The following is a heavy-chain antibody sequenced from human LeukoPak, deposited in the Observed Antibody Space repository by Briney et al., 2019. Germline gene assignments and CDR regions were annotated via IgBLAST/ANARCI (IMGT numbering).Heavy chain of an antibody. V-gene: IGHV1-69*06. CDR2: INPIFGTA. CDR3: ASGDEVSGWNDY. Sequence: GASVKVSCKASGGTFSSYAISWVRQAPGQGLEWMGGINPIFGTANYAQKFQGRVTITADKSTSTASMELSSLRSEDTAVYYCASGDEVSGWNDYWGQGALVTVSS. J-gene: IGHJ4*02. D-gene: IGHD6-19*01. CDR1: GGTFSSYA.